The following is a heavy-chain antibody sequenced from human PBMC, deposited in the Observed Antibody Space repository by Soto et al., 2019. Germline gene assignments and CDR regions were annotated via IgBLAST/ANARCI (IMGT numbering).Heavy chain of an antibody. CDR1: GFTFSSYG. D-gene: IGHD3-9*01. V-gene: IGHV3-33*01. CDR2: IWYDGSNK. J-gene: IGHJ6*02. Sequence: PGGSLRLSCAASGFTFSSYGIHWVRQAPGKGLEWVAVIWYDGSNKYYADSVKGRFTISRDNSKNTLYLQMNSLRAEDTAVYYCARDSHIYDILTGYYPVEGGHGMDVWGQGTTVTVSS. CDR3: ARDSHIYDILTGYYPVEGGHGMDV.